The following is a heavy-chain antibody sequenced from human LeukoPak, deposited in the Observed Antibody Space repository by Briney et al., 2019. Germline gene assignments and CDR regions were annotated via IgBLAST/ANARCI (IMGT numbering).Heavy chain of an antibody. CDR3: AREEGYYDASFDY. D-gene: IGHD3-22*01. CDR2: IIPILGIA. J-gene: IGHJ4*02. V-gene: IGHV1-69*04. CDR1: GGTFSSYT. Sequence: SVKVSCKASGGTFSSYTIGWVRQAPGQGLEWMGRIIPILGIANYAQKFQGRVTITADKSTSTAYMELSSLRPEDTAVYYCAREEGYYDASFDYWGQGTLSPSPQ.